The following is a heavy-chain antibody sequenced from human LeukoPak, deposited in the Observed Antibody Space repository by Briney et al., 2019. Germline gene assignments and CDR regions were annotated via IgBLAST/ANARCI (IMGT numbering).Heavy chain of an antibody. D-gene: IGHD2-15*01. V-gene: IGHV5-51*07. CDR1: GYSLTSYW. Sequence: GEALMIYCKGSGYSLTSYWLGWVHQMPGEGLEWMGINYPCYSDTRYSPSFQGQLTITADNSISTACLQWSSLKASDTAMYYCARLPVVVAATEGIEDYWGQGTLVTVSS. CDR3: ARLPVVVAATEGIEDY. J-gene: IGHJ4*02. CDR2: NYPCYSDT.